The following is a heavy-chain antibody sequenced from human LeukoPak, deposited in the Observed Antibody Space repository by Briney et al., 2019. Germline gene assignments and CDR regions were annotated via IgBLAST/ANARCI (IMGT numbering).Heavy chain of an antibody. CDR1: GLTFTGYA. J-gene: IGHJ4*02. CDR2: ISYDGNEK. V-gene: IGHV3-30*18. CDR3: AKDGAVQLERHFDY. D-gene: IGHD1-1*01. Sequence: GGSLRLSFAASGLTFTGYALHGVGQAPGRGRGGGAVISYDGNEKYYADSVMGRFTISRDNSKNTVYLQTNSLRAEDTAVYYCAKDGAVQLERHFDYWGQGTLVTVSS.